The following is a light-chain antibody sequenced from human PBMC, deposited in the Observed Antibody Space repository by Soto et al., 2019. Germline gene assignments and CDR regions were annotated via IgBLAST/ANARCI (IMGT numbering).Light chain of an antibody. Sequence: QPVLTQPASVSGSPGQSITISCTGTSSDVGGYNYVSWFQHHPGKAPKLIIYDVSNRPSGVSYRFSGSKSGNTASLTISGLQAEDEADYYCSSYTTSSTPVFGGGTKLTVL. J-gene: IGLJ3*02. CDR3: SSYTTSSTPV. V-gene: IGLV2-14*03. CDR1: SSDVGGYNY. CDR2: DVS.